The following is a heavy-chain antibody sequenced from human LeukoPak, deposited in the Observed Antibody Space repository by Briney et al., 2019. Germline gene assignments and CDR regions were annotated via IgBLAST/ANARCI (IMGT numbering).Heavy chain of an antibody. CDR2: IIPIFGTA. Sequence: GASVKVSCKASGCTFSSYAISWVRQAPGQGLEWMGRIIPIFGTANYAQKFQGRVTITTDGSTSTAYMELSRLRSEDTAVYYCARENSSSWYRFDPWGQGTLVTVSS. J-gene: IGHJ5*02. CDR3: ARENSSSWYRFDP. V-gene: IGHV1-69*05. CDR1: GCTFSSYA. D-gene: IGHD6-13*01.